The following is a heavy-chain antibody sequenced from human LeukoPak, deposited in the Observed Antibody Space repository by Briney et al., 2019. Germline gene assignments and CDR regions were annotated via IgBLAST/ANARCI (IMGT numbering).Heavy chain of an antibody. CDR3: ARTFSESYYYYGMDV. Sequence: PDTLSLTCTVSGGSISSYYWRWIRQPPGKGLEWIGYVYNSGRTNYDPSLKSRVTISVDTSKNQFSLKLSSVTAADTAVYYCARTFSESYYYYGMDVWGQGTTVT. D-gene: IGHD1-26*01. J-gene: IGHJ6*02. CDR1: GGSISSYY. CDR2: VYNSGRT. V-gene: IGHV4-59*01.